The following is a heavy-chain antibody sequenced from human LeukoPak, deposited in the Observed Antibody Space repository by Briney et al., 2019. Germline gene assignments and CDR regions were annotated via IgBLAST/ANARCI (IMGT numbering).Heavy chain of an antibody. D-gene: IGHD5-24*01. V-gene: IGHV5-51*01. Sequence: GESLKISCKGSGYSFAVFWIGWVRQMPGKGLEWMGSIYPGDSDTIYSPSFQGQVTISVDRSISTAYLQWSSLKASDTAMYYCARQSGGASTRGGFDPWGQGTLVTVSS. J-gene: IGHJ5*02. CDR2: IYPGDSDT. CDR3: ARQSGGASTRGGFDP. CDR1: GYSFAVFW.